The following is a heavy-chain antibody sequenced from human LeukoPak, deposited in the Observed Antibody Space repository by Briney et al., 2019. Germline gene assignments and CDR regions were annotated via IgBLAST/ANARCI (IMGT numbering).Heavy chain of an antibody. CDR3: AKGANVGGQDY. Sequence: PGGSLRLSCAASGFTFSSYAMHWVRQAPGKGLEWVAVISYDGSNKYYADSVKGRFTISRDNSKNTLYLQMNSLRAEDTAVYYCAKGANVGGQDYWGQGTLVTVSS. J-gene: IGHJ4*02. D-gene: IGHD1-26*01. CDR1: GFTFSSYA. CDR2: ISYDGSNK. V-gene: IGHV3-30-3*01.